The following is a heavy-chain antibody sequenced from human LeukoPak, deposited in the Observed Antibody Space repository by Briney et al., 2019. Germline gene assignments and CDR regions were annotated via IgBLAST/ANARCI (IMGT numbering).Heavy chain of an antibody. CDR2: IYSGGST. J-gene: IGHJ3*02. D-gene: IGHD5-18*01. CDR3: AREFVDTATGPAAFDI. V-gene: IGHV3-53*01. CDR1: GFTVSSNY. Sequence: GGSLRLSCAASGFTVSSNYMSWVRQAPGKGLEWVSVIYSGGSTYYADSVKGRFTISRDNSKNTLYLQMNSLRAEDTAVYYCAREFVDTATGPAAFDIWGQGTMVTVSS.